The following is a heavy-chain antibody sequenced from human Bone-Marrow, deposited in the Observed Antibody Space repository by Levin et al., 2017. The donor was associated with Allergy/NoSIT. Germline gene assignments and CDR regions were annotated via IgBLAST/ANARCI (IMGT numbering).Heavy chain of an antibody. CDR2: ISAYNGNT. J-gene: IGHJ5*02. V-gene: IGHV1-18*01. D-gene: IGHD2-2*01. Sequence: ASVKVSCKASGYTFTSYGISWVRQAPGQGLEWLGWISAYNGNTNYAQKLQGRVTMTTDTSTSTAYMELRSLRSDDTAVYYCARDRRVEVVVSAAYRSYNWFDPWGQGTLVTVSS. CDR1: GYTFTSYG. CDR3: ARDRRVEVVVSAAYRSYNWFDP.